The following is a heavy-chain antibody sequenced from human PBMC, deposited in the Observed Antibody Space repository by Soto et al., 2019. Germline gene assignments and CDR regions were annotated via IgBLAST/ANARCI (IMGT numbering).Heavy chain of an antibody. CDR1: DGSISSSSYY. CDR3: ARLRIATNNYKWFDP. D-gene: IGHD2-21*01. CDR2: TYYSAGT. J-gene: IGHJ5*02. Sequence: PSEPMSLNCHVSDGSISSSSYYWGWIRQAPGKGLEWIVSTYYSAGTYYNPSLKSRITTSMDTSERQFSLNLRLVTAADTAVYYCARLRIATNNYKWFDPWGQGTLVTVSS. V-gene: IGHV4-39*07.